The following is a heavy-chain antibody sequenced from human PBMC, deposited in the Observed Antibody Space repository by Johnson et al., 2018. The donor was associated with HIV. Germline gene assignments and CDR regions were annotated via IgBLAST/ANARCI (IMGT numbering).Heavy chain of an antibody. D-gene: IGHD1-26*01. Sequence: VQLVESGGGLIQPGGSLRLSCAASGFTVSSNYMSWVRQAPGKGLEWVANIKQDGSEKYCVDSVKGRFTISRDNAKNSLYLQMNSLRAEDTALYYCARVGSGSYLLGAFDIWGQVTMVTVSS. CDR3: ARVGSGSYLLGAFDI. J-gene: IGHJ3*02. CDR1: GFTVSSNY. CDR2: IKQDGSEK. V-gene: IGHV3-7*03.